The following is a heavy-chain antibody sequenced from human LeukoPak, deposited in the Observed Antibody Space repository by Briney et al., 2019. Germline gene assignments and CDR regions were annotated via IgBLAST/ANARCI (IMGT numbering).Heavy chain of an antibody. CDR3: ARTKDTSVYYYGVYFDY. Sequence: ASVKVSCKASGYTFNDYYMHWVRQAPGQGLEWMGWINPHSGGTNYAQNFQGRVTMTRDTSISTAYMELSRLKSDDTAVYYCARTKDTSVYYYGVYFDYWGQGTLVTVSS. CDR1: GYTFNDYY. V-gene: IGHV1-2*02. D-gene: IGHD3-22*01. CDR2: INPHSGGT. J-gene: IGHJ4*02.